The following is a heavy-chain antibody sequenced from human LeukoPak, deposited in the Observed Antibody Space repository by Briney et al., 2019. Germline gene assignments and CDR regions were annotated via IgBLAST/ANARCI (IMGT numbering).Heavy chain of an antibody. CDR3: ARVGSIGYCSSTSCYNYYYYMDV. D-gene: IGHD2-2*01. CDR2: MNPNSGNT. Sequence: GASLKVSCKASGYTFTSYDINWVRQATGQGLEWMGWMNPNSGNTGYAQKFQGRVTITRNTSISTAYMELSSLGSEDTAVYYCARVGSIGYCSSTSCYNYYYYMDVWGKGTTVTVSS. J-gene: IGHJ6*03. V-gene: IGHV1-8*03. CDR1: GYTFTSYD.